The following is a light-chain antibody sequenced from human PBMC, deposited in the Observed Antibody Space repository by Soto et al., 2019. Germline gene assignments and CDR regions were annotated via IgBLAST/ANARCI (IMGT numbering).Light chain of an antibody. V-gene: IGLV2-14*01. Sequence: QSALTQPASVSGSPGQSITISCTGTSSDVGGYTYVSWDQQPPGEAPNLMIYNDSNRPSGVSNRFSGSKSGTTAALTISGLQAEDEGHYYCSSFTSTNTVLFGGGTKLTVL. CDR1: SSDVGGYTY. CDR3: SSFTSTNTVL. CDR2: NDS. J-gene: IGLJ2*01.